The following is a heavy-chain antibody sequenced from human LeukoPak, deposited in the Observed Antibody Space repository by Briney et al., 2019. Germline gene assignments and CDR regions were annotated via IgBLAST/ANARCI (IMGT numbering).Heavy chain of an antibody. CDR2: ISSNGGST. CDR3: AKVAEMATIGGLDY. D-gene: IGHD5-24*01. J-gene: IGHJ4*02. Sequence: PGGSLRLSCAASGFTFSSYAMHWVRQAPGKGLEYVSAISSNGGSTYYANSVKGRFTISRDNSKNTLCLQMGSLRAEDTAVYYCAKVAEMATIGGLDYWGQGTLVTVSS. CDR1: GFTFSSYA. V-gene: IGHV3-64*01.